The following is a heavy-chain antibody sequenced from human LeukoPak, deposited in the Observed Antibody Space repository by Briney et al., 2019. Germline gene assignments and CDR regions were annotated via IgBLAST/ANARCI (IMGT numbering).Heavy chain of an antibody. CDR2: ISGSGGST. D-gene: IGHD3-9*01. Sequence: PGGSLRLSCAASGFTFSSYAMSWVRQAPGKGLEWVSAISGSGGSTYYADSVKGRFTISRDNSKNTLYLQMNSLRAEDTAVYYCAKGPELRYFGWLLPGGDYYMDVWGKGTTVTVSS. J-gene: IGHJ6*03. CDR1: GFTFSSYA. CDR3: AKGPELRYFGWLLPGGDYYMDV. V-gene: IGHV3-23*01.